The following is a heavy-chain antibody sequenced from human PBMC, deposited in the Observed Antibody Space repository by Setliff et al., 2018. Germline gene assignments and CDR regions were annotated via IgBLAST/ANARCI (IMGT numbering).Heavy chain of an antibody. V-gene: IGHV3-73*01. CDR3: TFARDGYDVFDI. J-gene: IGHJ3*02. D-gene: IGHD5-18*01. Sequence: PGGSLRLSCAASGFSFSGSAVYWVRQASVKGLEWIGRIRGRTDNYATAYAASVRGRFTISRDDSKNTAYLQMNSLKTEDTAVYYCTFARDGYDVFDIWGQGTMGTVS. CDR2: IRGRTDNYAT. CDR1: GFSFSGSA.